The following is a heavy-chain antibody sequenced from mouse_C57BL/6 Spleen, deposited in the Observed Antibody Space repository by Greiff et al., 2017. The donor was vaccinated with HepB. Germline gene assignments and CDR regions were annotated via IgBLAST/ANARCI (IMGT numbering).Heavy chain of an antibody. CDR3: ANYYGSSYPYYYAMDY. CDR2: ISSGSSTI. V-gene: IGHV5-17*01. J-gene: IGHJ4*01. D-gene: IGHD1-1*01. Sequence: EVQGVESGGGLVKPGGSLKLSCAASGFTFSDYGMHWVRQAPEKGLEWVAYISSGSSTIYYADTVKGRFTISRDNAKNTLFLQMTSLRSEDTAMYYCANYYGSSYPYYYAMDYWGQGTSVTVSS. CDR1: GFTFSDYG.